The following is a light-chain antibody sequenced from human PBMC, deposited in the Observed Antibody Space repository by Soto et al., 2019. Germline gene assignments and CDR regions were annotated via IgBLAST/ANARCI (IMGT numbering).Light chain of an antibody. J-gene: IGLJ2*01. Sequence: QSVLTQPPSAFGTPGQRVTISCSGSSSNIGTEYVYWYQQLPGTAPKLLIYRDNQWPSGVPDRFSGFKSGTSASLAISGLRSEDEANYYCAAWDHSLSAVVFGGGTKVTVL. CDR1: SSNIGTEY. CDR3: AAWDHSLSAVV. CDR2: RDN. V-gene: IGLV1-47*01.